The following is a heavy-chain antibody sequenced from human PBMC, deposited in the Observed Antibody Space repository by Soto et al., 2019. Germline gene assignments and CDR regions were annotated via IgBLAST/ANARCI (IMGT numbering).Heavy chain of an antibody. CDR3: AGELDGIDV. CDR1: GLTFSDYY. Sequence: QVQLVESGGGLVKPGGSLRLSCAASGLTFSDYYMSWIRQAPGKGLAWVSYITSSGDYTKYADSVRGRFTISRDNAKNSLYLRMNSLGAVDTAVYYCAGELDGIDVWGQGTTVIVS. J-gene: IGHJ6*02. CDR2: ITSSGDYT. V-gene: IGHV3-11*05.